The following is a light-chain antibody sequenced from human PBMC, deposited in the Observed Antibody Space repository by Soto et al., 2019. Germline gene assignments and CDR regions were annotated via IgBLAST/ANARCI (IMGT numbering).Light chain of an antibody. J-gene: IGLJ1*01. CDR2: NNN. V-gene: IGLV1-44*01. CDR3: SAWDDSLNGGV. Sequence: QSVLTQPPSASGTPGQRVTISCSGSSSNIGSNLVNWYQQFPGTAPKLLIYNNNQRPSGVPGRSSASKSGTSAPLAVRGLQSEDEADYYWSAWDDSLNGGVFGTGTKVTVL. CDR1: SSNIGSNL.